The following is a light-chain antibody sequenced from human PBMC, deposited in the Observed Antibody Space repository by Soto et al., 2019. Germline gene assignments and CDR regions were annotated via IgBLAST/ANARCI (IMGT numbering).Light chain of an antibody. J-gene: IGKJ1*01. V-gene: IGKV1-6*01. Sequence: AVQLTQPPSSLSASVGDRVTITCRASQGIRTDLGWYQQKPGKAPKVLIFGASTLQSGVPSRFSGSGSGTDFILTISSLQPEDFATYYCLQDYSYPRTFGQGTKVDIK. CDR3: LQDYSYPRT. CDR1: QGIRTD. CDR2: GAS.